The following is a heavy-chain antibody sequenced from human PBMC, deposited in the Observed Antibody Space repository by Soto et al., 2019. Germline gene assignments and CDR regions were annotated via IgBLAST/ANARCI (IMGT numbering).Heavy chain of an antibody. Sequence: TSETLSLTCTVSGGSISGYYWTWIRQPPGKGLEWIGYIYSSGNTNYNPSLQSRVTISVDTSKNQFSLKLSSVTAADTAVYYCARLACSTTRCFTYFDYWGQGALVTVSS. J-gene: IGHJ4*02. CDR3: ARLACSTTRCFTYFDY. D-gene: IGHD2-2*02. CDR1: GGSISGYY. CDR2: IYSSGNT. V-gene: IGHV4-59*08.